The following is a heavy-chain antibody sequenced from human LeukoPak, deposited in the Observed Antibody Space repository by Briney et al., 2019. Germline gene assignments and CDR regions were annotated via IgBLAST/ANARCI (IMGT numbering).Heavy chain of an antibody. CDR2: FSGTVGST. CDR1: GFTFSGYA. V-gene: IGHV3-23*01. Sequence: GGSLRLSCAASGFTFSGYAMSWVRQAPGKGLEWVSSFSGTVGSTYYADSVKGRFTISRDSYKNTLYLQMNSLRAEDTAVYYCAKGKNAYGSSSNDYWGQGSLVTVSS. CDR3: AKGKNAYGSSSNDY. D-gene: IGHD6-13*01. J-gene: IGHJ4*02.